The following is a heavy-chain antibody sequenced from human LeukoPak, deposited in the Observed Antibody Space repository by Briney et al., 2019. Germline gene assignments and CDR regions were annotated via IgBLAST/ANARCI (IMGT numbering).Heavy chain of an antibody. CDR2: INHSGDT. CDR3: ASLTGTFSWFDP. V-gene: IGHV4-34*01. CDR1: GGSFSDYY. D-gene: IGHD2/OR15-2a*01. J-gene: IGHJ5*02. Sequence: SESLSLTSAVYGGSFSDYYWSWIRQPPGKGLEWIGEINHSGDTNYNPSLKSRIIISIDTSKNQFSLKLSSVTAADTAVYYCASLTGTFSWFDPWGQGTLVTVSS.